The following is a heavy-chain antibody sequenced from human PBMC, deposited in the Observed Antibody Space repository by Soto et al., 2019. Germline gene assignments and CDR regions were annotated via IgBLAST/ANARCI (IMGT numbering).Heavy chain of an antibody. Sequence: VQLVESGGGVVQPGRSLRLSCAVSGFTFSSYEMNWVRQAPGKGLEWVSYISSTGTTIYYADSVRGRFTISRDNAKNSLYLQMNSLRAEDTAVYFCARTIVVVTANDYWGQGTLVTVSS. V-gene: IGHV3-48*03. CDR1: GFTFSSYE. CDR2: ISSTGTTI. D-gene: IGHD2-21*02. J-gene: IGHJ4*02. CDR3: ARTIVVVTANDY.